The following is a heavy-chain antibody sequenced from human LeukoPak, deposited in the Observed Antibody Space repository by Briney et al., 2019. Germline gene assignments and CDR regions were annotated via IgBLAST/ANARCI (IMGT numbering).Heavy chain of an antibody. Sequence: GGSLRLSCAASGFIFSNYPIHWVRQAPGKGLEWVAVISNDGSNKYYADSVKGRFTISRDNSKNILYLQVNSLRDDDTAVYYCARDRTHYHGSGSSLARIWGQGTMVTVSS. D-gene: IGHD3-10*01. CDR3: ARDRTHYHGSGSSLARI. V-gene: IGHV3-30*04. CDR1: GFIFSNYP. J-gene: IGHJ3*02. CDR2: ISNDGSNK.